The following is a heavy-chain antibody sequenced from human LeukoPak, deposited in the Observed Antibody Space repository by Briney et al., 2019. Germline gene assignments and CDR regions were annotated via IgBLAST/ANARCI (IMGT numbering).Heavy chain of an antibody. J-gene: IGHJ4*02. D-gene: IGHD1-26*01. CDR1: GYNFTGYH. Sequence: ASVKVSCKASGYNFTGYHLHWVRQAPGQGLEWMGNMNPNSGGTNSAQKFQGRVIMTRDTSISTAYMELNRLRSDDTAVYYCARVLNGWDLQPFDCWGQGTLVTVSS. CDR2: MNPNSGGT. CDR3: ARVLNGWDLQPFDC. V-gene: IGHV1-2*02.